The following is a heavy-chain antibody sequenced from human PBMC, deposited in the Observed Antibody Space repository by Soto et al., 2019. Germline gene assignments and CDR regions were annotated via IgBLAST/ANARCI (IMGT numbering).Heavy chain of an antibody. V-gene: IGHV4-34*01. Sequence: SETMSLTCSVYGGSFSGYYWSGIRPPPGKGLEWIGEINHSGSTNYNPSLKSRVTISVDTSKNQFSLKLSSVTAADTAVYYCGRALSDDFLSGQMEVGRQGTTVTVSS. D-gene: IGHD3-3*01. CDR1: GGSFSGYY. J-gene: IGHJ6*02. CDR3: GRALSDDFLSGQMEV. CDR2: INHSGST.